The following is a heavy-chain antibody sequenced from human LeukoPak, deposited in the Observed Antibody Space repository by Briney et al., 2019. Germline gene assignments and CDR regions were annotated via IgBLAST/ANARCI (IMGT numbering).Heavy chain of an antibody. J-gene: IGHJ6*02. V-gene: IGHV1-8*01. CDR3: ARGYCSSTSCLNYYYGMDV. CDR2: MNPNSGNT. Sequence: ASVKVSCKASGYTFTSYDINWVRQATGQGLVWMGWMNPNSGNTGYAQKFQGRVTMTRNTSISTAYMELSSLRSEDTAVYYCARGYCSSTSCLNYYYGMDVWGQGTTVTVSS. D-gene: IGHD2-2*01. CDR1: GYTFTSYD.